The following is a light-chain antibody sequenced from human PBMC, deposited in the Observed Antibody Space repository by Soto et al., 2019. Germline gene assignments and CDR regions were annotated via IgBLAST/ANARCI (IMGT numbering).Light chain of an antibody. V-gene: IGLV2-14*01. CDR3: SSSISSNTFV. CDR2: GVI. CDR1: NSDVNY. J-gene: IGLJ1*01. Sequence: QSALTQPASVSGAPGQSITISCTATNSDVNYVSWHQQHPGKAPKLMIYGVINRSSGVSTRFSGSKSGNTASLTISGLQAEDEADYYCSSSISSNTFVFGTGIKVTVL.